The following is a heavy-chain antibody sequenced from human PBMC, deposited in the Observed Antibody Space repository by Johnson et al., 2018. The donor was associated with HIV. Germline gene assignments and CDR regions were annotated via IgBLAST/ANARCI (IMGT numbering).Heavy chain of an antibody. CDR3: ARLGPHDAFDI. J-gene: IGHJ3*02. D-gene: IGHD1-26*01. CDR1: GFTFSSYA. CDR2: ISYDGSNK. V-gene: IGHV3-30-3*01. Sequence: QVQLLESGGGVVQPGRSLRLSCAASGFTFSSYAMHWVRQAPGKGLEWVAVISYDGSNKYYADSVKGRFTISRDNSKNTLYLQMNSLRAEDTAVYYCARLGPHDAFDIWGQGTMVTVSS.